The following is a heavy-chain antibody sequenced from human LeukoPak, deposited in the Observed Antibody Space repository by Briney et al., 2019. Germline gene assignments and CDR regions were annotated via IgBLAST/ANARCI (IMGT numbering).Heavy chain of an antibody. CDR2: IKQDGSEK. V-gene: IGHV3-7*01. D-gene: IGHD3-9*01. CDR1: GFTFSSYW. CDR3: ARDRRYCDWLLSRYFDY. J-gene: IGHJ4*02. Sequence: GGSLRLSCAASGFTFSSYWMSWVRQAPGKGLEWVTNIKQDGSEKYYVDSVKGRFTISRDNAKNSLYLQMNSLRAEDTAVYYCARDRRYCDWLLSRYFDYWGQGTLVTVSS.